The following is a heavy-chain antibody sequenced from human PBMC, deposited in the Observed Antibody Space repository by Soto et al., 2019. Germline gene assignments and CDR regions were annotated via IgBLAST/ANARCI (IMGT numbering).Heavy chain of an antibody. D-gene: IGHD4-17*01. CDR3: ARTVGNGDPYYYYGMDV. V-gene: IGHV1-2*04. CDR2: INPNSGGT. Sequence: EASVKVSCKASGYTFTGYYMHWVRQAPGQGLEWMGWINPNSGGTNYAQKFQGWVTMTRDTSISTAYMELSRLRSDDTAVYYCARTVGNGDPYYYYGMDVWGQGTTVTVS. CDR1: GYTFTGYY. J-gene: IGHJ6*02.